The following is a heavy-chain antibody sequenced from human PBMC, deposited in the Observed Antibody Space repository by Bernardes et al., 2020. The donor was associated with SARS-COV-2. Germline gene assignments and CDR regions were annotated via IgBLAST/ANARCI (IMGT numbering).Heavy chain of an antibody. V-gene: IGHV3-74*01. CDR3: ARAGQFYFEY. J-gene: IGHJ4*02. CDR1: GFTFSSHW. Sequence: GGSLRLSCAASGFTFSSHWVHWVRQAPGKGLVWVSRINSDGRIIDYADSVKGRFTISRDNAKNTLYLQMNSLTVDDTAVYYCARAGQFYFEYCGQGTLVTVSS. CDR2: INSDGRII.